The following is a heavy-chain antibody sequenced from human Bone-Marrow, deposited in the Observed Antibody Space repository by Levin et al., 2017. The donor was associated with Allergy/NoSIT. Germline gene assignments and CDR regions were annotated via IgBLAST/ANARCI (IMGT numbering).Heavy chain of an antibody. CDR1: ESTFTNYD. Sequence: ASVKVSCKSSESTFTNYDIHWVRQAPGPGQGLEWMGVIYPSGGATTYAQKFQGRLTLSSDTSTSTVYMDLRSLTSDDTAVYYCARCFGGRLRFFDYWGPGSLVTVST. CDR3: ARCFGGRLRFFDY. J-gene: IGHJ4*02. V-gene: IGHV1-46*03. D-gene: IGHD4-23*01. CDR2: IYPSGGAT.